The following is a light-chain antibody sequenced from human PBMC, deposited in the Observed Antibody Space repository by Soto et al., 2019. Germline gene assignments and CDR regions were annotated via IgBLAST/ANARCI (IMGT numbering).Light chain of an antibody. CDR2: DVT. CDR3: SSFTTSSTYV. Sequence: QSALTQPASVSGSPGQSIAISCTGTSSYVGLYNYVSWYQHHPDKVPKLIIYDVTNRPSGVSDRFSVSKSGNTASLTISGRQADDEADYYCSSFTTSSTYVFGTGTKLTV. V-gene: IGLV2-14*03. J-gene: IGLJ1*01. CDR1: SSYVGLYNY.